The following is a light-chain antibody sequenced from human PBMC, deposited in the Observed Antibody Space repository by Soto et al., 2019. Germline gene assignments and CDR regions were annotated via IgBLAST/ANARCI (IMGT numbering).Light chain of an antibody. Sequence: ETVFTQSPCTLSLSTGERATLYCRASQSVSSSYLAWYQQKPGQAPRLLIYGASSRATGIPDRFSGSGSGTDFTLTISRLEPEDFAVYYCQQYGSSPWTFGQGTKV. CDR3: QQYGSSPWT. CDR1: QSVSSSY. J-gene: IGKJ1*01. V-gene: IGKV3-20*01. CDR2: GAS.